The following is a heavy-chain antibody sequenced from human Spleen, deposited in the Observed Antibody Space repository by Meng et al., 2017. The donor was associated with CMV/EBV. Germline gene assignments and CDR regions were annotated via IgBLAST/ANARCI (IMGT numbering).Heavy chain of an antibody. V-gene: IGHV3-30*02. CDR2: IRFDGSYK. Sequence: GESLRLSCAASGFTFSYYGMHWVRQAPGKGLEWVAFIRFDGSYKSYADSVKGRFTISRDNSKNTLYLQMSSLRAEDTAVYYCAKSLSSNWYAFGYWGQGTLVTVSS. D-gene: IGHD6-13*01. CDR1: GFTFSYYG. J-gene: IGHJ4*02. CDR3: AKSLSSNWYAFGY.